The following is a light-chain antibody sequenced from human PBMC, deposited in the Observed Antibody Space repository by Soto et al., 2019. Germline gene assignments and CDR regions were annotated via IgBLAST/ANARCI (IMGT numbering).Light chain of an antibody. CDR3: QQYTTWPLIP. Sequence: EIVMTQSPATLSVSPGERATLSCRASQSVSRHLAWYQQKPGQAPRLLIFGASTRATGIPDRFSGSGSGTDFTLTISSLQSEDFAVYYCQQYTTWPLIPFGPGTRLEI. CDR2: GAS. V-gene: IGKV3-15*01. CDR1: QSVSRH. J-gene: IGKJ5*01.